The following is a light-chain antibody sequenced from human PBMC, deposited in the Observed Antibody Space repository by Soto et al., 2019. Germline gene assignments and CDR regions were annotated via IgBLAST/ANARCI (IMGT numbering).Light chain of an antibody. CDR3: AAWDDSLNAWA. CDR2: RSD. CDR1: SSNIGRNT. J-gene: IGLJ3*02. Sequence: QSVLTQPPSASGTPGQRVTISCSGSSSNIGRNTVKWYRQLPGTAPKLLIGRSDQRPSGVPDRFSGSQFGTSASLAISGLQSEEEADYICAAWDDSLNAWAFGGGTKLTVL. V-gene: IGLV1-44*01.